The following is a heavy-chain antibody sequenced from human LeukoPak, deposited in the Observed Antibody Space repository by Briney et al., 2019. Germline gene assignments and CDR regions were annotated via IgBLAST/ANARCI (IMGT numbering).Heavy chain of an antibody. CDR3: ARRLDFDWFLSFDY. J-gene: IGHJ4*02. Sequence: ASVKVSCKASGYTFTSYDINWVRQATGQGLEWMGWMNPNSGNTGYAQKFQGRVTMSRNTSISTAYMELSSLRSEDTAVYYCARRLDFDWFLSFDYWGQGTLVTVSS. CDR2: MNPNSGNT. D-gene: IGHD3-9*01. CDR1: GYTFTSYD. V-gene: IGHV1-8*01.